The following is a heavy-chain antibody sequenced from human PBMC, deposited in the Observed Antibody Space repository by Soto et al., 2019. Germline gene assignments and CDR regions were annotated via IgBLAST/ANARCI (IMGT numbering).Heavy chain of an antibody. J-gene: IGHJ5*02. CDR1: GFSLSTSGVG. Sequence: QITLKESGPTLVKSTQTLTLTCTFSGFSLSTSGVGVGWIRQPPGKALEWLALIYWDDDQRYSPSLESRLTITKDTSQNQVFLTMSNMDPVDKATYYRVRRGPRTSHRFDPWGQGTLVTVSS. CDR2: IYWDDDQ. V-gene: IGHV2-5*02. CDR3: VRRGPRTSHRFDP.